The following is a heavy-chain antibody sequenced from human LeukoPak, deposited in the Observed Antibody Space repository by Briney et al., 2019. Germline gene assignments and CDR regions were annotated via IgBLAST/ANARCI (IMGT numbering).Heavy chain of an antibody. CDR2: VYYSGST. V-gene: IGHV4-39*07. D-gene: IGHD3-10*01. Sequence: SETLSLTCTVSGGSISSSSYYWGWIRQPPGKGLEWIGSVYYSGSTYYNPSLKSRVTISVDTSKNQFSLKLSSVTAADTAVYYCASAVRGVNYFDYWGQGTLVTVSS. CDR1: GGSISSSSYY. CDR3: ASAVRGVNYFDY. J-gene: IGHJ4*02.